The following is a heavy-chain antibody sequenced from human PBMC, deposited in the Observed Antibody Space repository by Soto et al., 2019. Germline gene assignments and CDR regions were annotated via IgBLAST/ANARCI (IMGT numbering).Heavy chain of an antibody. J-gene: IGHJ6*03. Sequence: QVQLVESGGGLVKPGGSLRLSCAASGFTFSDYYMSWIRQAPGKGLEWVSYISSSGSTIYYADSVKGRFTISRDNAKNSLYLQMNSLRAEDTAVYYCAREGAPFSHGCSGGSCYSGYYYYYMDVWGKGTTVTVSS. D-gene: IGHD2-15*01. CDR3: AREGAPFSHGCSGGSCYSGYYYYYMDV. CDR1: GFTFSDYY. CDR2: ISSSGSTI. V-gene: IGHV3-11*01.